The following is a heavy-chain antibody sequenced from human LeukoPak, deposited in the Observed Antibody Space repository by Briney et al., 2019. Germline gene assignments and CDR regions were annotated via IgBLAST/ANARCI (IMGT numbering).Heavy chain of an antibody. V-gene: IGHV3-11*01. J-gene: IGHJ6*03. CDR3: ARQVAGTTLNYYYYMDV. D-gene: IGHD6-19*01. CDR1: GFTFTDTY. CDR2: ISPSGTDI. Sequence: GGSLRLSCAVSGFTFTDTYMTWIRQAPGKGLESLSYISPSGTDISYADSVKGRFTISRDNAKNSLYLQMNSLRAEDTAVYYCARQVAGTTLNYYYYMDVWGKGTTVTVSS.